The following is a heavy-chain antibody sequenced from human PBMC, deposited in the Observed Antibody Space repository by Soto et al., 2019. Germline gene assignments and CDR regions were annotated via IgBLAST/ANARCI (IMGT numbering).Heavy chain of an antibody. V-gene: IGHV3-21*01. Sequence: EVQLVESGGGLVKPGGSLRLSCAASGFTFSSYSMNWVRQAPGKGLEWVSSISSSSSYIYYADSVKGRFTISRVNAKNSLYLQMNSLRAEDTAVYYCAREVSKYSGYDFDYWGQGTLVTVSS. J-gene: IGHJ4*02. D-gene: IGHD5-12*01. CDR2: ISSSSSYI. CDR3: AREVSKYSGYDFDY. CDR1: GFTFSSYS.